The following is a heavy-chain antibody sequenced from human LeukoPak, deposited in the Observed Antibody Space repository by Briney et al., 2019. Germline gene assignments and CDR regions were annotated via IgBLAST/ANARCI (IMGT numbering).Heavy chain of an antibody. D-gene: IGHD2-15*01. J-gene: IGHJ6*02. CDR2: IIPIFGTA. Sequence: SVKVSCKASGGTFSSYAISWVRQAPGQGLEWMGGIIPIFGTADYAQKFQGRVTITADESTSTAYMELSSLRSEDTAVYYCARGKGIVATGHYYGMDVWGQGTTVTISS. CDR1: GGTFSSYA. CDR3: ARGKGIVATGHYYGMDV. V-gene: IGHV1-69*13.